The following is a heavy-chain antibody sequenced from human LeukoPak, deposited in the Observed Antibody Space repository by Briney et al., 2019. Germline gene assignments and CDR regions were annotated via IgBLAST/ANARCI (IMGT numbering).Heavy chain of an antibody. CDR1: GFTFSSYE. CDR2: SSHSGSTI. J-gene: IGHJ6*02. Sequence: GGSLRLSCAASGFTFSSYEMNWVRQAPGKGLEWVSYSSHSGSTIYYADSVKGRFTISRDNAKDSLYLQMDSLRIEDTALHYCARGPPRSMDVWGQGTTVTVSS. CDR3: ARGPPRSMDV. V-gene: IGHV3-48*03.